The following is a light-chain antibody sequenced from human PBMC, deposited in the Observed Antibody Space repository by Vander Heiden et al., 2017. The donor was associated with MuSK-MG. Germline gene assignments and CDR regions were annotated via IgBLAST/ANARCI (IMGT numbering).Light chain of an antibody. CDR1: QSVLYSSNNKNY. J-gene: IGKJ1*01. Sequence: AVSLGERATINCKSSQSVLYSSNNKNYLAWYQQKPGQPPKLLIYWASTRESGVPDRFSGSGSGTDFSLTISSLQAEDVAVYYCQQYFRTTWTFGQGTKVEIK. V-gene: IGKV4-1*01. CDR2: WAS. CDR3: QQYFRTTWT.